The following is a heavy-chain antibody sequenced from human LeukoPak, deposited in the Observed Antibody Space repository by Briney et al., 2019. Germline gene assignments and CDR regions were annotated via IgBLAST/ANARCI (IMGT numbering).Heavy chain of an antibody. CDR2: IYYSGST. V-gene: IGHV4-39*07. D-gene: IGHD1-14*01. CDR1: GGSISSSSYY. J-gene: IGHJ4*02. Sequence: SETLSLTCTASGGSISSSSYYWGWIRQPPGKGLEWIGSIYYSGSTYYNPSLKSRVTISVDTSKNQFSLKLSSVTAADTAVYYCARGSAGYDLDYWGQGTLVTVSS. CDR3: ARGSAGYDLDY.